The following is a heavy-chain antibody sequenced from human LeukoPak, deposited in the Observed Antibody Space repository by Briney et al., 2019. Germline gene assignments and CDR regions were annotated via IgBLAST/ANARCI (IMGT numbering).Heavy chain of an antibody. J-gene: IGHJ4*02. CDR2: IYSGGST. Sequence: GGSLRLSCAASGFTVSSNYMSWVRQAPGKGLERVSIIYSGGSTYYADSVKGRFTISRDNSKNTLYLQVNSLRAEDTAVYYCARNGPTLTIDYWGQGTLVTVSS. CDR1: GFTVSSNY. CDR3: ARNGPTLTIDY. D-gene: IGHD4/OR15-4a*01. V-gene: IGHV3-53*01.